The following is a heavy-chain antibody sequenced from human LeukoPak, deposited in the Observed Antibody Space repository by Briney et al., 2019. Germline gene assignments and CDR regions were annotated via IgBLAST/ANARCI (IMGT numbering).Heavy chain of an antibody. V-gene: IGHV4-59*01. CDR2: IYYSGST. D-gene: IGHD3-10*01. CDR3: ARASSGSYYSYFDY. Sequence: PSETLSLTCTVSGGSISSYYWSWIRQPPGKGLEWIGYIYYSGSTNYSPSLKSRVTISVDTSKNQFSLKLSSVTAADTAVYYCARASSGSYYSYFDYWGQGTLVTVSS. CDR1: GGSISSYY. J-gene: IGHJ4*02.